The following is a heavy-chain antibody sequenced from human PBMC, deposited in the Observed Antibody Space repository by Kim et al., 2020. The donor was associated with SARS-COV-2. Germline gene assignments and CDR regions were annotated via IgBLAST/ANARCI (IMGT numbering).Heavy chain of an antibody. CDR1: GYSFTSYW. CDR2: IDPSDSYT. V-gene: IGHV5-10-1*01. CDR3: AGHNTEYSGCYFCDY. J-gene: IGHJ4*01. D-gene: IGHD1-26*01. Sequence: GESLKISCKGSGYSFTSYWISWVRQMPGKGLEWLGMIDPSDSYTNYSPSFQGHVTISADKSISTAYLQWSRLKASDPAMYHCAGHNTEYSGCYFCDYW.